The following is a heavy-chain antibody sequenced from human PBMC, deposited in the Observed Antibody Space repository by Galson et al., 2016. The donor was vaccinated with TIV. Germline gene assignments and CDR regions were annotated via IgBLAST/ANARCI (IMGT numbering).Heavy chain of an antibody. CDR1: GFSFRSYW. V-gene: IGHV3-7*01. Sequence: SLRLSCAASGFSFRSYWMSWVRQAPGKGLQWVANIKEDGSEVYYVDSVKGRLTISRDNAKNSLYLQMSSLRAEDTAMYYCSRDLTTGNPGYDYWGQGTLVTVSS. CDR3: SRDLTTGNPGYDY. CDR2: IKEDGSEV. J-gene: IGHJ4*02. D-gene: IGHD1-1*01.